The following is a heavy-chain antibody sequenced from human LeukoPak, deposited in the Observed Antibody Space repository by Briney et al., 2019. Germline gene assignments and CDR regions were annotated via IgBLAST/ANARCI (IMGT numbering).Heavy chain of an antibody. V-gene: IGHV3-21*01. CDR1: GFTFSRYI. J-gene: IGHJ4*02. CDR2: ISSSGNII. CDR3: ARADSYDSGSFYPLNF. D-gene: IGHD3-10*01. Sequence: GGSLRLSCAASGFTFSRYIMNWVRQAPGKGLEWVSSISSSGNIIYYADSVRGRFTISRDNAKNSLYLQMNSLRAEDTAVFYCARADSYDSGSFYPLNFWGQGTLVTVSS.